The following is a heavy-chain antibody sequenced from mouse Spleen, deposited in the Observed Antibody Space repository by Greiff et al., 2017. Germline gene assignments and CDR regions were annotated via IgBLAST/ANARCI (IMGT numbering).Heavy chain of an antibody. Sequence: VMLVESGAELARPGASVKLSCKASGYTFTSYGISWVKQRTGQGLEWIGEIYPRSGNTYYNEKFKGKATLTADKSSSTAYMELRSLTSEDSAVYFCARGVFAYWGQGTLVTVSA. CDR2: IYPRSGNT. CDR3: ARGVFAY. J-gene: IGHJ3*01. V-gene: IGHV1-81*01. CDR1: GYTFTSYG.